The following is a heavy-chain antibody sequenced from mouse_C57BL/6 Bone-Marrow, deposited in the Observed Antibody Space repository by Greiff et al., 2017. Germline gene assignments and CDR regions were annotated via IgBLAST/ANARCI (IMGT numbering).Heavy chain of an antibody. CDR2: IDPSDSYT. CDR3: ARRLLYFDY. D-gene: IGHD2-13*01. CDR1: GYTFTSYW. V-gene: IGHV1-50*01. J-gene: IGHJ2*01. Sequence: QQSCKASGYTFTSYWMQWVKQRPGQGLEWIGEIDPSDSYTNYNQKFKGKATLTVDTSSSTAYMQLSSLTSEDAAVYYCARRLLYFDYWGQGTTLTVSS.